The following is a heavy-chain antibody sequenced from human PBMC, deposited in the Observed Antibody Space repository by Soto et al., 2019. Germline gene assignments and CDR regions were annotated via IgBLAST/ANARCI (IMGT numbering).Heavy chain of an antibody. CDR3: ARSPYGSGSYIYFDY. D-gene: IGHD3-10*01. CDR1: GFTFSSYA. J-gene: IGHJ4*02. V-gene: IGHV3-30-3*01. Sequence: PGGSLRLSCAASGFTFSSYAMHWVRQAPGKGLEWVAVISYDGSNKYYADSVKGRFTISRDNSKNTLYLQMNSLRAEDTAVYYCARSPYGSGSYIYFDYWGQGTLVTVSS. CDR2: ISYDGSNK.